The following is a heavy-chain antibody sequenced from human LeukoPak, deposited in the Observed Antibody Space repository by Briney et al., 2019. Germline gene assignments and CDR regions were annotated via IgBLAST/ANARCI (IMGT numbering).Heavy chain of an antibody. V-gene: IGHV3-74*01. D-gene: IGHD3-22*01. J-gene: IGHJ4*02. Sequence: QPGGSLRLSCAASGFTFSSYWMHWVRQAPGKGLVWVSRINSDGSSTSYADSVKGRFTISRDNAKNTLYLQMNSLRAEDTAVYYCASLGSYYYDSSGYYFDYWGQGTLVTVSS. CDR3: ASLGSYYYDSSGYYFDY. CDR2: INSDGSST. CDR1: GFTFSSYW.